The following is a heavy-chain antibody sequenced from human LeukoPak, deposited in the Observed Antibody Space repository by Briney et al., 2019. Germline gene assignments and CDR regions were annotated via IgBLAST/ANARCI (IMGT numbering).Heavy chain of an antibody. V-gene: IGHV4-34*01. CDR3: ARGRMVRGVIIIYSDYYFDY. J-gene: IGHJ4*02. CDR2: INHSGST. D-gene: IGHD3-10*01. Sequence: PSETLSLTCAVYGGSFSGYYWSWIRQPPGKGLEWIGEINHSGSTNYNPSLKSRVTISVDTSKNQFSLKLSSVTAADTAVYYCARGRMVRGVIIIYSDYYFDYWGQGTLVTVSS. CDR1: GGSFSGYY.